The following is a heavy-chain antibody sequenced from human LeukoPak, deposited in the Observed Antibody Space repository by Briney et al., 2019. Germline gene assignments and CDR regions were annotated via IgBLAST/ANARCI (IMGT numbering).Heavy chain of an antibody. Sequence: PGRSLRLSCAASGFTFSSYAMHWVGQAPGKGLEWVAVISKDGSNKDYADSVKGRFTISRDNSKNTVYLQMNSLRTEDTAVYYCARDGGWGAAVMFSINYYYYGMDVWGQGTTVTVSS. CDR2: ISKDGSNK. V-gene: IGHV3-30-3*01. CDR3: ARDGGWGAAVMFSINYYYYGMDV. J-gene: IGHJ6*02. CDR1: GFTFSSYA. D-gene: IGHD2-2*01.